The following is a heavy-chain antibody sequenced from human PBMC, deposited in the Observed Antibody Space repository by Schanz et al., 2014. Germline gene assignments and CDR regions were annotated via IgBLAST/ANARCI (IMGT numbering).Heavy chain of an antibody. CDR1: GYTFTGYY. CDR2: INPNSGTT. J-gene: IGHJ6*02. D-gene: IGHD3-9*01. Sequence: QVQLVQSGAEVKKPGASVKVSCKASGYTFTGYYMHWVRQAPGQGLEWMGWINPNSGTTNYAQKFQGRVTMTTDTSTSTAYMELRSLRSDDTAVYYCARVQDDILTGSEYYYGMDVWGQGTTVTVSS. CDR3: ARVQDDILTGSEYYYGMDV. V-gene: IGHV1-2*02.